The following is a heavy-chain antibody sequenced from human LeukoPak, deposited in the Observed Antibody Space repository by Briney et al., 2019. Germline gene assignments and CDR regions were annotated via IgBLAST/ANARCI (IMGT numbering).Heavy chain of an antibody. J-gene: IGHJ4*02. CDR3: AKDGYSYGQLFDY. Sequence: GRSLRLSCAASGFTFDDYAMHWVRQAPGKGLEWVSGISWNSGSIGYADSVKGRFTISRDNAKNSQYLQMNSLRAEDTALYYCAKDGYSYGQLFDYWGQGTLVTVSS. CDR2: ISWNSGSI. CDR1: GFTFDDYA. V-gene: IGHV3-9*01. D-gene: IGHD5-18*01.